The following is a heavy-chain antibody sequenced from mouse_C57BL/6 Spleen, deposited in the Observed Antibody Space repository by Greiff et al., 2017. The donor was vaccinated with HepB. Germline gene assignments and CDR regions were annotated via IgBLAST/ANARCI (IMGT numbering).Heavy chain of an antibody. CDR3: ARSSPYYDYAEGYFDV. J-gene: IGHJ1*03. Sequence: QVQLQQPGAELVRPGSSVKLSCKASGYTFTSYWMHWVKQRPGQGLEWIGEIDPSDSYTNYNQKFKGKSTLTVDKSSSTAYMQLSSLTSEDSAVYYCARSSPYYDYAEGYFDVWGTGTTVTVSS. CDR2: IDPSDSYT. V-gene: IGHV1-69*01. D-gene: IGHD2-4*01. CDR1: GYTFTSYW.